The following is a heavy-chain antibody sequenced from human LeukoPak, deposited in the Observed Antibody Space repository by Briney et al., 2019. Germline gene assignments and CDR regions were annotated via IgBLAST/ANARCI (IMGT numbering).Heavy chain of an antibody. CDR2: INPSGGST. V-gene: IGHV1-46*01. Sequence: AASVKVSCKASGYTFTSYYMHWVRQAPGQGLEWMGIINPSGGSTSYAQRFQGRVTMTRDMSTSTVYMELSSLRSEDTAMYYCARDNRVLRLGDVSSNLDYWGQGALVSVSS. D-gene: IGHD3-16*02. CDR3: ARDNRVLRLGDVSSNLDY. CDR1: GYTFTSYY. J-gene: IGHJ4*02.